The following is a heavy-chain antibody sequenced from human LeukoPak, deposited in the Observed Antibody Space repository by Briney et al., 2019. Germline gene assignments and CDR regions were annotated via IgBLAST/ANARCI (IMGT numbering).Heavy chain of an antibody. V-gene: IGHV4-59*01. CDR3: ARDRYYYYGSGSEGWFDP. D-gene: IGHD3-10*01. Sequence: PSETLSLTCTASGGSISSYYWSWIRQPPGKGLEWIGYIYYSGSTNYNPSLKSRVTISVDTSKNQFSLKLSSVTAADTAVYYCARDRYYYYGSGSEGWFDPWGQGTLVTVSS. CDR1: GGSISSYY. CDR2: IYYSGST. J-gene: IGHJ5*02.